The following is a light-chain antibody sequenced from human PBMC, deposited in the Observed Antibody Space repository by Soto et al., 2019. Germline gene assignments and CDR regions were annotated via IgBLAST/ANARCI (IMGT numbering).Light chain of an antibody. CDR3: QSYDISLRGNV. J-gene: IGLJ1*01. CDR2: DNT. CDR1: SSNIGAGFD. V-gene: IGLV1-40*01. Sequence: QSVLTQPPSVSGAPGQRVIMSCTGSSSNIGAGFDVHWYQQLPGSAPTLLIYDNTNRPTGVPDRFSGSKGGTSASLTITGLQADDDADYYCQSYDISLRGNVFGPGTKLTVL.